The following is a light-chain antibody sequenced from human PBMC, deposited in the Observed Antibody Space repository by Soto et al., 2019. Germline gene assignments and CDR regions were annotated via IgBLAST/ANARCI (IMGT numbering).Light chain of an antibody. Sequence: VLTQPHSASGTPGQRVTISCSGSSSNIGTSSVHWFQQLPGTAPKLLISTTNQRPSGVPERFSGSKSGTSASLAISGLQSEDEADYYCAAWDDSLNGHVFGTGTKATVL. CDR2: TTN. CDR1: SSNIGTSS. CDR3: AAWDDSLNGHV. J-gene: IGLJ1*01. V-gene: IGLV1-44*01.